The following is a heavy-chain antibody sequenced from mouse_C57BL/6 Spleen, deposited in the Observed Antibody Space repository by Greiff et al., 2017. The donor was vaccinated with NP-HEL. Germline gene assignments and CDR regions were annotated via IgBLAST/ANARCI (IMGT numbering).Heavy chain of an antibody. CDR1: GFTFSSYA. CDR3: AREGRYLFDY. J-gene: IGHJ2*01. Sequence: EVKVVESGGGLVKPGGSLKLSCAASGFTFSSYAMSWVRQTPEKRLEWVATISDGGSYTYYPDNVKGRFTISRDNAKNNLYLQMSHLKSEDTAMYYCAREGRYLFDYWGQGTTLTVSS. CDR2: ISDGGSYT. V-gene: IGHV5-4*01. D-gene: IGHD5-1*01.